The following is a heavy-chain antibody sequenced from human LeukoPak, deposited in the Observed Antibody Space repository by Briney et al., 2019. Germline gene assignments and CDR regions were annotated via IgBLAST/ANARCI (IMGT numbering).Heavy chain of an antibody. Sequence: PSQTLSLTCTVPGGSISSGSYYWSWIRQPAGKGLEWIGRIYTSGGTNYNPSLKSRVTISVDTSKNQFSLKLSSVTAADTAVYYCATSFELKAFDIWGQGTMVTVSS. J-gene: IGHJ3*02. CDR2: IYTSGGT. CDR1: GGSISSGSYY. D-gene: IGHD1-7*01. V-gene: IGHV4-61*02. CDR3: ATSFELKAFDI.